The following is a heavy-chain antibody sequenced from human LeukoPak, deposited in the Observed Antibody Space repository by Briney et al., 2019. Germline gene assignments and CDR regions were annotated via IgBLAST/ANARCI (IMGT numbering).Heavy chain of an antibody. CDR1: GFTFRSYG. V-gene: IGHV3-30*18. CDR3: AKEHSRISAFDY. CDR2: ISYDGNNK. Sequence: GRSLRLSCAASGFTFRSYGIQWVRQAPGKGLERVAVISYDGNNKYNLDSVKGRFSISRDNSKNSVVLQMNRLRVEDTAVYYCAKEHSRISAFDYWGQGTLVTVSS. J-gene: IGHJ4*02. D-gene: IGHD2/OR15-2a*01.